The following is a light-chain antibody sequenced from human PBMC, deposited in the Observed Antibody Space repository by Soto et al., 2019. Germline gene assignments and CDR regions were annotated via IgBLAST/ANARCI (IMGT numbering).Light chain of an antibody. V-gene: IGKV1-33*01. J-gene: IGKJ3*01. CDR2: DAS. Sequence: DIQMTQSPSSLSASVGDRVTITCQASQDITNFLNWYQQKPGKAPRLLIYDASTLQTGVPSRFSGSGSGTNFTFTISSLQPEDIATYYCQQDGNLPPFTFGPGTKVDIK. CDR3: QQDGNLPPFT. CDR1: QDITNF.